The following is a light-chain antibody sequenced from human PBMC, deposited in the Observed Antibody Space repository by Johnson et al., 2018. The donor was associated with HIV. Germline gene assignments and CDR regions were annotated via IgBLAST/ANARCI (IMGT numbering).Light chain of an antibody. CDR3: GTWDSSLSAGGANYV. V-gene: IGLV1-51*02. CDR2: ENN. J-gene: IGLJ1*01. Sequence: QPVLTQPPSVSAAPGQKVTISCSGSSSNIGNNYVSWYQQLPGTAPKLLIYENNKRPSGIPDRFSGSKSGTSATLGITGLQTGDEAGYYCGTWDSSLSAGGANYVFGTGTKVTVL. CDR1: SSNIGNNY.